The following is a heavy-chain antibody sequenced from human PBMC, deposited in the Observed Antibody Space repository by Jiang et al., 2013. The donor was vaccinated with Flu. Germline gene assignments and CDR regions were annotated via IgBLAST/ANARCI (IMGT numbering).Heavy chain of an antibody. Sequence: GPGLVKPSETLSLTCTVSGGSISSYYWSWIRQPPGKGLEWIGYIYYSGSTNYNPSLKSRVTISVDTSKNQFSLKLSSVTAADTAVYYCARLIARTDAFDIWGQGTMVTVSS. CDR3: ARLIARTDAFDI. J-gene: IGHJ3*02. CDR2: IYYSGST. D-gene: IGHD3-22*01. CDR1: GGSISSYY. V-gene: IGHV4-59*08.